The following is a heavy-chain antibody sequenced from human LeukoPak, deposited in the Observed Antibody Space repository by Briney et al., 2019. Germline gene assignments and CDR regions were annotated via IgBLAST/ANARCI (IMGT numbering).Heavy chain of an antibody. D-gene: IGHD3-22*01. V-gene: IGHV4-34*01. Sequence: SETLSLTCGVSGGSFSTFYWSWIRQPPGKGLEWIGEINHSGSSKYNPSLKSRVTISVDTSKNQFSLKLSSVTAADTAVYYCARAGSYYDSSGYDDYWGQGTLVTVSS. CDR2: INHSGSS. CDR3: ARAGSYYDSSGYDDY. J-gene: IGHJ4*02. CDR1: GGSFSTFY.